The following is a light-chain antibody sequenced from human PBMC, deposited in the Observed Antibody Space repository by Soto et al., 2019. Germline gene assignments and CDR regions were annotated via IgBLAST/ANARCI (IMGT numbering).Light chain of an antibody. CDR3: KQSYSTPRT. CDR2: AAS. V-gene: IGKV1-39*01. J-gene: IGKJ1*01. Sequence: DIQMTQSPSSLSASVGDRVTITCRASQSISSYLNWYQQKPGKAHKLLIYAASSLQSGVQSRFSGSGSGTDFTLTISSLQPEDFATYYCKQSYSTPRTVGQGTKVDIK. CDR1: QSISSY.